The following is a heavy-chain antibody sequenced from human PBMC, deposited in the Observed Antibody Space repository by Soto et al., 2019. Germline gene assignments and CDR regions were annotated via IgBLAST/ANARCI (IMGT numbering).Heavy chain of an antibody. V-gene: IGHV4-61*08. Sequence: PSESLSLTCAVSGGTVSSGAYQWSWIRQSPGKGLEWIGYIYYTGSTNYNPSLKSRVTISVDTSKNQFSLKLTSVTAADTALYFCARLQFYDFWSGSAAMDVWGQGTTVTVSS. CDR1: GGTVSSGAYQ. CDR2: IYYTGST. CDR3: ARLQFYDFWSGSAAMDV. D-gene: IGHD3-3*01. J-gene: IGHJ6*02.